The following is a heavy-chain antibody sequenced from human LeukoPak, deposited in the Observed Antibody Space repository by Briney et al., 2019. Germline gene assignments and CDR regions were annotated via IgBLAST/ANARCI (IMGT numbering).Heavy chain of an antibody. CDR2: IRSRVYGGTT. V-gene: IGHV3-49*04. J-gene: IGHJ4*02. Sequence: QPGGSLRLSCRASGFTFGDYDMSWVRQAPGKGLEWVGFIRSRVYGGTTEYAASVKGRFTISRDDSKTIAFLQMNFLKSEDTAVYYCVAYNSGYFRHFDYWGQGTLVTVSS. CDR1: GFTFGDYD. CDR3: VAYNSGYFRHFDY. D-gene: IGHD6-19*01.